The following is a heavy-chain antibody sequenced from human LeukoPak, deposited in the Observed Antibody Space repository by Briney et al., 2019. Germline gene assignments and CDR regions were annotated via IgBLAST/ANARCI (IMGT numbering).Heavy chain of an antibody. CDR2: IYYGGNT. V-gene: IGHV4-39*01. CDR3: ARHDSSGPYNAFDI. CDR1: GGSIRRSSYY. Sequence: PSETLSVTCTVSGGSIRRSSYYWGWIRQPPGKGLEWIGTIYYGGNTYYTPSLKSRVTISVDTSKNQFSLKLSSVTAADTAVYYCARHDSSGPYNAFDIWGQGTMVTVSS. J-gene: IGHJ3*02. D-gene: IGHD3-22*01.